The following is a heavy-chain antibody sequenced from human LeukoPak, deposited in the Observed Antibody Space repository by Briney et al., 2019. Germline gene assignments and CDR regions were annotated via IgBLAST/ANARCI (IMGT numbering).Heavy chain of an antibody. V-gene: IGHV3-13*01. J-gene: IGHJ6*02. CDR2: IGTAGDT. Sequence: GGSLRLSCAASGFTFSSYDMHWVRRATGKGLEWVSVIGTAGDTYYLDSVKGRFTISREIAKNSLYLQMNSLGPGDTAVYYCARTYNLDGMDVWGQGTTVTVSS. CDR3: ARTYNLDGMDV. CDR1: GFTFSSYD. D-gene: IGHD1-1*01.